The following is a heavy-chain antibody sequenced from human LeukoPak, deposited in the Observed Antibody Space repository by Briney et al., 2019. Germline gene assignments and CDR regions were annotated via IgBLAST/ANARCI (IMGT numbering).Heavy chain of an antibody. CDR2: IYYSGST. D-gene: IGHD3-16*01. CDR1: GGSISSDSYY. V-gene: IGHV4-31*03. J-gene: IGHJ4*02. CDR3: ARGWGYFDF. Sequence: SQTLSLTCTVSGGSISSDSYYWSWIRQHPGKGLEWIGYIYYSGSTYYNPSLKSRVTILIDTSKNQFSLRLSSVTAADTAVYYCARGWGYFDFWGQGTLLAASS.